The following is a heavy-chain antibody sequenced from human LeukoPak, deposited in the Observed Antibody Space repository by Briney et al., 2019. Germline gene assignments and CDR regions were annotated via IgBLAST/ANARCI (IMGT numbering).Heavy chain of an antibody. J-gene: IGHJ4*02. CDR2: IYYTGRT. Sequence: KPSGTLSLTCAVSGGSISSYYWSWLRQPPGKGLEWIGHIYYTGRTTYNPSLGSRLTISADTSTSQLSLKLSSVTAADTAVYYCARHKPTGSYPLELWGQGTLVTVSS. CDR1: GGSISSYY. D-gene: IGHD3-10*01. V-gene: IGHV4-59*08. CDR3: ARHKPTGSYPLEL.